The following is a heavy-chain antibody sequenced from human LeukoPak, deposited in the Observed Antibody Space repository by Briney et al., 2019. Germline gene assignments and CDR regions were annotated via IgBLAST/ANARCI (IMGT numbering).Heavy chain of an antibody. CDR2: IRYAGSDI. CDR1: GFTFTYYG. D-gene: IGHD1-26*01. J-gene: IGHJ4*02. V-gene: IGHV3-30*02. Sequence: GGSLRLSCAASGFTFTYYGMHWVRQSPGKGPEWVAFIRYAGSDIHYADSVKGRFTISRDNSKNTLYLQLNSLRSEDTAVYYCAKDLGLQVGASPFDYWGQGTLVTVSS. CDR3: AKDLGLQVGASPFDY.